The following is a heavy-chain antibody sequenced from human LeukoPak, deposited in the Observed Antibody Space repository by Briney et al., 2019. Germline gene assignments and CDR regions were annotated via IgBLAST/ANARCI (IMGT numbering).Heavy chain of an antibody. V-gene: IGHV3-23*01. J-gene: IGHJ5*02. D-gene: IGHD2-15*01. CDR1: GCTFSSYA. CDR3: SKVVLLPANRFAP. Sequence: PGGSLRLSCAASGCTFSSYAMSWVREAPGKGLEWVSDISGSGGSTYYADSVKGRITIPRDNSKQTLYLQMNSLRAEDTAVYYFSKVVLLPANRFAPWGQ. CDR2: ISGSGGST.